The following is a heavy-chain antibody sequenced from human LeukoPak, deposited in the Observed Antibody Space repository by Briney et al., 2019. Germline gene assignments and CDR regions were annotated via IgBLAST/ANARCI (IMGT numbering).Heavy chain of an antibody. J-gene: IGHJ3*01. V-gene: IGHV3-23*01. D-gene: IGHD2-15*01. Sequence: GGSLRLSCAASGFTFSSYAMSWVRQAPGKGLEWVSAISGSGGSTYYADSVKGRFTISRDNSKNTLYLQMNSLRAEATAVYYCAKDVWDCSGGSCWGEDAFDVWGQGTMVTVSS. CDR2: ISGSGGST. CDR1: GFTFSSYA. CDR3: AKDVWDCSGGSCWGEDAFDV.